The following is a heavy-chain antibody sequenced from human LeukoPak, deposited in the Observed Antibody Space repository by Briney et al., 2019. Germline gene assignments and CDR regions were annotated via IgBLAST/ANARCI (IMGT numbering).Heavy chain of an antibody. Sequence: ASVKVSCKASGYTFTRYGMHWVRQAPGQRLEWMGWINTGNGNTKYSQKFQGRVTTTRDTSASTVYMELSSLRSEDTAVYYCARRAVDAFDIWGQGTMVTVSS. CDR1: GYTFTRYG. CDR2: INTGNGNT. D-gene: IGHD6-25*01. J-gene: IGHJ3*02. CDR3: ARRAVDAFDI. V-gene: IGHV1-3*04.